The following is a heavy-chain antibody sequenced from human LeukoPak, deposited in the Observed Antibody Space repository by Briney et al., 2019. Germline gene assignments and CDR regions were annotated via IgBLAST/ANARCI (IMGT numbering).Heavy chain of an antibody. CDR3: AKECCGEAFFEY. V-gene: IGHV3-23*01. J-gene: IGHJ4*02. CDR2: ISALSDHT. CDR1: GPIFNNYG. D-gene: IGHD2-21*01. Sequence: GGSLRLSCVASGPIFNNYGMSWVRQAPGRGLEWISTISALSDHTHYADSVKGRFAISRDNFKNTVYLQMNSLRSEDTAIYFCAKECCGEAFFEYWGQGALVTVSS.